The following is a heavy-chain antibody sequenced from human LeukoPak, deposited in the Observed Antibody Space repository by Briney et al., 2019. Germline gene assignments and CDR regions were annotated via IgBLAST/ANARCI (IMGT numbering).Heavy chain of an antibody. V-gene: IGHV3-30*18. CDR1: GFTFSGYW. J-gene: IGHJ5*02. Sequence: GGSLRLSCAASGFTFSGYWMHWVRQAPGKGLEWVAVISYDGSHKYYADSVKGRFTISRDNSKNTLFLQMDSLRIEDTAVYNCAKDHTSGYCNGGSCNSPYFDPWGQGTLVTVSS. D-gene: IGHD2-15*01. CDR2: ISYDGSHK. CDR3: AKDHTSGYCNGGSCNSPYFDP.